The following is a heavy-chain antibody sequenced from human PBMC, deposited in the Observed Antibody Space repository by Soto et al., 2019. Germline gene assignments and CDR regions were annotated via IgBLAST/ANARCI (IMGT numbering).Heavy chain of an antibody. CDR3: AKDNGYRYGFY. CDR1: GFTFSSYG. V-gene: IGHV3-30*18. D-gene: IGHD5-18*01. CDR2: ISYDGSNK. Sequence: QVQLVESGGGVVQPGRSLRLSCAASGFTFSSYGMHWVRQAPGKGLEWVAVISYDGSNKYYADSVKGRFTISRDNSKNTLYLQMNSLRAEDTAVYYCAKDNGYRYGFYWGQGTLVTDSS. J-gene: IGHJ4*02.